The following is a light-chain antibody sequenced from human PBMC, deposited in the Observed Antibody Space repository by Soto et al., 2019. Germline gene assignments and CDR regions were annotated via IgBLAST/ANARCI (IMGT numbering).Light chain of an antibody. CDR3: QQRSTWRVT. CDR2: GTS. V-gene: IGKV3-11*01. CDR1: QSVSSN. Sequence: EIVMTQSPATPAVSPGERATLSCRASQSVSSNLAWYQQKPGQAPRPLIYGTSSRATGITDRFSGSGFGTDFPLPISSLEPEDIAVYYCQQRSTWRVTFGGGTKVDI. J-gene: IGKJ4*01.